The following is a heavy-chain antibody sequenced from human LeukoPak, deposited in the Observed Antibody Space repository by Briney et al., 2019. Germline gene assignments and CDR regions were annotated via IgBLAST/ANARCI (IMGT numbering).Heavy chain of an antibody. D-gene: IGHD2-15*01. V-gene: IGHV1-3*03. CDR2: INAGNGNT. CDR1: GYTFTSYY. Sequence: ASVKVSCKASGYTFTSYYMHWVRQAPGQRLEWMGWINAGNGNTKYSQEFQGRVTITRDTSASIAYMELSSLRYDDMAVYYCARGCSGGACYGYHLDPWGQGTLVTVSS. CDR3: ARGCSGGACYGYHLDP. J-gene: IGHJ5*02.